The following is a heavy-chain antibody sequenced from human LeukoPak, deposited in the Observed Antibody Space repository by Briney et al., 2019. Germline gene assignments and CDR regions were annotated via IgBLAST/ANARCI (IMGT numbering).Heavy chain of an antibody. V-gene: IGHV1-2*02. J-gene: IGHJ4*02. CDR2: INPNSGGT. Sequence: GASVKVSCKASGYTXTGYYMHWVRQAPGQGLEWMGWINPNSGGTNYAQKFQGRVTMTRDTSISTAYMELSRLRSDDTAVYYCAGSNYDILTGLEGGFDYWGQGTLVTVSS. CDR3: AGSNYDILTGLEGGFDY. CDR1: GYTXTGYY. D-gene: IGHD3-9*01.